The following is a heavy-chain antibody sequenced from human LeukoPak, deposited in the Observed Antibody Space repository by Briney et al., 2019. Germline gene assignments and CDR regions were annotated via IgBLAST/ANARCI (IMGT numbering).Heavy chain of an antibody. CDR1: GFTFSNYA. V-gene: IGHV3-23*01. CDR3: AKWGDYDVLTGYYVSDY. J-gene: IGHJ4*02. D-gene: IGHD3-9*01. CDR2: ITGSGGNT. Sequence: GGSLRLSCAASGFTFSNYALSWVRQAPGEGLEWVSAITGSGGNTYYADSVKGRFTISRDNSKNTVFLQMNSLRAEDTAVYYCAKWGDYDVLTGYYVSDYWGQGTLVTVSS.